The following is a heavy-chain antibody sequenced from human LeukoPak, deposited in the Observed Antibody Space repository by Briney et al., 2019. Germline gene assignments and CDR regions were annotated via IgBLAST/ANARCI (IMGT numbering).Heavy chain of an antibody. Sequence: PGGSLRLSCAASGFSFNIYWMSWVRQAPGKGLVWVSRINSDGSSTTYADSVKGRFTISRDNAKNTLYLQMNSLRAEDTAMYYCVRQYSYDSSGYYPWDYWGQGTLVTVSS. CDR1: GFSFNIYW. D-gene: IGHD3-22*01. CDR2: INSDGSST. V-gene: IGHV3-74*01. CDR3: VRQYSYDSSGYYPWDY. J-gene: IGHJ4*02.